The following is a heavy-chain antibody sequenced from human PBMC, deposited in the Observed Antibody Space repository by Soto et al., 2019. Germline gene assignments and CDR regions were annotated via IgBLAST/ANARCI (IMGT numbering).Heavy chain of an antibody. Sequence: EVQLVQSGAEVKKPGESLKISCKGSGYSFTSYWIGWVRQMPGKGLEWMGIIYPGDSDTRYSPSFQGQVTISADKSISTAYLQWSSLKASDTAMYYCVSYYYGSGSYFRPDDYYYYMDVWGKGTTVTVSS. D-gene: IGHD3-10*01. J-gene: IGHJ6*03. CDR3: VSYYYGSGSYFRPDDYYYYMDV. CDR2: IYPGDSDT. V-gene: IGHV5-51*03. CDR1: GYSFTSYW.